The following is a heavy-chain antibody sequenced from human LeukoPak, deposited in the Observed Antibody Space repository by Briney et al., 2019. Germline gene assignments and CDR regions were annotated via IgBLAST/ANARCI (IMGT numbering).Heavy chain of an antibody. CDR2: IYYSGST. Sequence: SETLSLTCTVSGGSISSYYWSWIRQPPGKGLEWIGYIYYSGSTNYNPSLKSRVTISVDTSKNQFSLKLSSVTAADTAVYYCARHCIYSSSSDYWGQGTLVTVSS. CDR3: ARHCIYSSSSDY. CDR1: GGSISSYY. D-gene: IGHD6-6*01. J-gene: IGHJ4*02. V-gene: IGHV4-59*08.